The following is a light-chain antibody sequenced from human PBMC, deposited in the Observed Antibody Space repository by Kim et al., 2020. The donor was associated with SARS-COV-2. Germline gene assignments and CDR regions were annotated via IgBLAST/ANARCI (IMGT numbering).Light chain of an antibody. CDR2: AAS. CDR1: QSVNNYY. V-gene: IGKV3-20*01. J-gene: IGKJ4*01. Sequence: PAERATLSWRASQSVNNYYVAFSQHKPGQAPRLLIYAASNRATGIPDRFSGSRSGTDFTLTITRLEPEDVAVYYCQQYGYSPLTFGGGTKVDIK. CDR3: QQYGYSPLT.